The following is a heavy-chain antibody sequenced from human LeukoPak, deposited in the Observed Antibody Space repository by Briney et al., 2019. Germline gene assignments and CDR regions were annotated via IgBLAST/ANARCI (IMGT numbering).Heavy chain of an antibody. CDR1: DASFSGNY. Sequence: SETLSLTCAVYDASFSGNYCGWFRQPPGKGLGWIGEINRGGDTNYNPSLKSRVSISTDPSKKQFSLRLNSVTAADAAVYYCARGRGTGSYYGYWGQGTLVTVSS. J-gene: IGHJ4*03. CDR2: INRGGDT. D-gene: IGHD3/OR15-3a*01. CDR3: ARGRGTGSYYGY. V-gene: IGHV4-34*01.